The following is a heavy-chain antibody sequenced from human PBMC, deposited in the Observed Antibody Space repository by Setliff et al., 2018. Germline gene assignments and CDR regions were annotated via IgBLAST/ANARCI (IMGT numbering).Heavy chain of an antibody. D-gene: IGHD3-10*01. Sequence: PSETLSLTCTVSGDSISSTSYQWGWVRQPPGKGLEWIGSIYYTGTAYYNPSLKSRVTISVDTSKNQFSLQVTSLAAIDTALYFCARHEFVGGYYGSVTYRHFDYWGQGILVTVSS. V-gene: IGHV4-39*01. CDR1: GDSISSTSYQ. CDR2: IYYTGTA. CDR3: ARHEFVGGYYGSVTYRHFDY. J-gene: IGHJ4*02.